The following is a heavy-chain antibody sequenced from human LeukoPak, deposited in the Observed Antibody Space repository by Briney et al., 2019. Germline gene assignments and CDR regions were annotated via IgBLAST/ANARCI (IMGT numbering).Heavy chain of an antibody. Sequence: GGSLRLSCAASGFTFSSYSMNWVRQAPGKGLEWVSFISSSSTYLYYADSVRGRFTISRDNAKNSLYLQMNSLRAEDTAVYYCATLLSGYYDSSGPGVLYMDVWGKGTTVTVSS. CDR2: ISSSSTYL. V-gene: IGHV3-21*01. D-gene: IGHD3-22*01. CDR3: ATLLSGYYDSSGPGVLYMDV. J-gene: IGHJ6*03. CDR1: GFTFSSYS.